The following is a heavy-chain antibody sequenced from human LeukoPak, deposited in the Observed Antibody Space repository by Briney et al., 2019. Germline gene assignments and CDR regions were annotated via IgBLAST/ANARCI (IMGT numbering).Heavy chain of an antibody. J-gene: IGHJ4*02. D-gene: IGHD1-7*01. V-gene: IGHV1-2*02. CDR1: GYTFTGYY. CDR2: INPNSGGT. Sequence: ASVKVSCKASGYTFTGYYMHWVRQAPGQGLEWMGWINPNSGGTNYAQKFQGRVTMTRDTSISTAYMELSSLRSEDTAVYYCARGGEGLELLGGEFDYWGQGTLVTVSS. CDR3: ARGGEGLELLGGEFDY.